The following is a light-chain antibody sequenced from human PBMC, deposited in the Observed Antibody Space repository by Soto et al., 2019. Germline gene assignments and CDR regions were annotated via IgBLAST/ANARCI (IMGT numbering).Light chain of an antibody. CDR3: TSPAPGSLYV. CDR1: SSDVGNYNY. V-gene: IGLV2-14*01. Sequence: QSALTQPASVSGSPGQSITISCTGTSSDVGNYNYVSWYQQYPGRVPKLLIYMVSNRPSGVSNRFSGSKSGNTASLAISGLQAEDEADYFFTSPAPGSLYVFGTSTKATVL. CDR2: MVS. J-gene: IGLJ1*01.